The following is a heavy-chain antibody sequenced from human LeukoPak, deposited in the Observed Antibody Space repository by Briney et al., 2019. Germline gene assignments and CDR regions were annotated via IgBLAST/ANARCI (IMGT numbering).Heavy chain of an antibody. D-gene: IGHD3-16*02. CDR2: IYHSGST. J-gene: IGHJ3*02. Sequence: SETLSLTCAVSGGSISSGGYPWSWIRQPPGKGLEWIGYIYHSGSTYYNPSLKSRVTISVDRSKNQFSLKLSSVTAADTAVYYCARAIAGAFDIWGQGTMVTVSS. CDR3: ARAIAGAFDI. CDR1: GGSISSGGYP. V-gene: IGHV4-30-2*01.